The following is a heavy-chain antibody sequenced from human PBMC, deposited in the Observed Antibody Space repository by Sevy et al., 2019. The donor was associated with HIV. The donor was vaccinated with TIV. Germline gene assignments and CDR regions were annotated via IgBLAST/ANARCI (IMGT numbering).Heavy chain of an antibody. D-gene: IGHD3-16*01. CDR3: ARGEWGGVNY. CDR2: ISSSGSTI. CDR1: GFTFSTYE. V-gene: IGHV3-48*03. Sequence: GGSLRLSCAASGFTFSTYEMNWVRQAPGKGLEWVSYISSSGSTIYYADSVKGLFTISRDNAKNSLYLQMNSLRAEDTAVYYCARGEWGGVNYWGQGTLVTVSS. J-gene: IGHJ4*02.